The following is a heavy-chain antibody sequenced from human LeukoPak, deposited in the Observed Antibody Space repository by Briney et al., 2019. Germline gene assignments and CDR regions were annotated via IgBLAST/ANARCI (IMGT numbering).Heavy chain of an antibody. V-gene: IGHV3-21*01. Sequence: GGSLRLSCAASGFTFSSYSMNWVRQAPGKGLEWVSSISSSSSYIYYADSVKGRFTISRDNAKNSLYLQMNSLRAEDTAVYYCARDRGWELLHPLVFDYWGQGTLVTVSS. J-gene: IGHJ4*02. CDR1: GFTFSSYS. CDR3: ARDRGWELLHPLVFDY. CDR2: ISSSSSYI. D-gene: IGHD1-26*01.